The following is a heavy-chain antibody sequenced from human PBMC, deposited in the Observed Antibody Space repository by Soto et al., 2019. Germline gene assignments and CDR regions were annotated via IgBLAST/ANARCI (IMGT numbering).Heavy chain of an antibody. D-gene: IGHD3-3*01. Sequence: GRSLRHCCAASGFTFRDYYMSWIRQDTGKGLEWVSASGGSGGSTYYADSVKGRFTISRDNSKNTLYLQMNSLRAEDTAVYYCAKSQVYDFWSGFRTPIDYWGQGTLVTVSS. CDR1: GFTFRDYY. CDR3: AKSQVYDFWSGFRTPIDY. J-gene: IGHJ4*02. CDR2: SGGSGGST. V-gene: IGHV3-23*01.